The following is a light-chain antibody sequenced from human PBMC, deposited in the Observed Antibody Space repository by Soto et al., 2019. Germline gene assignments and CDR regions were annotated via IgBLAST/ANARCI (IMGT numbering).Light chain of an antibody. Sequence: DIPPTQLPATLVACLGDSVTSTCRARERLSGWLAWYHQKPGKAPKLLIYKVSSLESGVPARFSGSGSETEFTLTIRSLQPDDVATYYCHQLHPECTFGQANKLDSK. CDR3: HQLHPECT. CDR2: KVS. V-gene: IGKV1-5*03. J-gene: IGKJ1*01. CDR1: ERLSGW.